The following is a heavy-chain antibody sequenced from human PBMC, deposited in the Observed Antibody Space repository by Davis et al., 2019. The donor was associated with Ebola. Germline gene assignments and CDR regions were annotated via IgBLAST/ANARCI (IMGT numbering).Heavy chain of an antibody. J-gene: IGHJ4*02. CDR2: ISAYNGNT. D-gene: IGHD6-6*01. V-gene: IGHV1-18*01. Sequence: ASVKVSCKASGYTFTSYDISWVRQAPGQGLEWMGWISAYNGNTNYAQKLQGRVTMTTDTSTSTAYMELRSLRSDDTAVYYCARVRERPRSIAARTTIDYWGQGTLVTVSS. CDR3: ARVRERPRSIAARTTIDY. CDR1: GYTFTSYD.